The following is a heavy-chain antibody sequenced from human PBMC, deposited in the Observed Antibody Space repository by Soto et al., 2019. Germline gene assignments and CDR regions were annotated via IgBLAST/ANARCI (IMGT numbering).Heavy chain of an antibody. CDR2: IWYDGSNK. V-gene: IGHV3-33*01. D-gene: IGHD3-22*01. J-gene: IGHJ4*02. CDR3: ARLLVVYYDSSGYADY. Sequence: QVQLVESGGGVVQPGRSLRLSCAASGFTFSSYGMHWVRQAPGKGLEWVAVIWYDGSNKYYADSVKGRFTISRDNSKNTLYLQMNSLRAEDTAVYYCARLLVVYYDSSGYADYWGQGTLVTVSS. CDR1: GFTFSSYG.